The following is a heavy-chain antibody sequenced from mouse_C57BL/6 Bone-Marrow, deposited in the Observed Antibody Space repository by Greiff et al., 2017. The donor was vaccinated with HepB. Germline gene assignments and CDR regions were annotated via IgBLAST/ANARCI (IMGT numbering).Heavy chain of an antibody. CDR3: ARGRWLLFAY. Sequence: VQLQQPGAELVMPGASVKLSCKASGYTFTSYWMHWVKQRPGQGLEWIGEIDPSDSYTNYNQKFKGKSTLTVDKSSSTAYMQLSSLTSEDSAVYYCARGRWLLFAYWGQGTLVTVSA. CDR1: GYTFTSYW. CDR2: IDPSDSYT. V-gene: IGHV1-69*01. J-gene: IGHJ3*01. D-gene: IGHD2-3*01.